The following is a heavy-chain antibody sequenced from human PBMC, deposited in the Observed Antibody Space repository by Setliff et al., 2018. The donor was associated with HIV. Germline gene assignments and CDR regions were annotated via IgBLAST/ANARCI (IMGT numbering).Heavy chain of an antibody. D-gene: IGHD6-25*01. Sequence: SETLSLTCVVYGGPFDVHTWNWVRQAPGKRLEWLADINHRGNTNLNPSLKGRLTIAVDTSRDQFSLRLKSVTAADSAAYFCARGQRASPGPGTHYLDVWSKGTSVTVSS. J-gene: IGHJ6*03. V-gene: IGHV4-34*01. CDR1: GGPFDVHT. CDR2: INHRGNT. CDR3: ARGQRASPGPGTHYLDV.